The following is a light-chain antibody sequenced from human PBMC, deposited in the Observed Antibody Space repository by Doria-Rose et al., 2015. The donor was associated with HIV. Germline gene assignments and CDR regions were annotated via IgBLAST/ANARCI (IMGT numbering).Light chain of an antibody. Sequence: TQSPGTLSLSPGERATLSCRASQSFSSTYLAWYQQKPGQAPSLLIYDGSTRATGIPDRCGASGSGTDFTLTINRLEPEDFALYYCHQYGTSWTFGQGTKVE. CDR3: HQYGTSWT. CDR2: DGS. V-gene: IGKV3-20*01. J-gene: IGKJ1*01. CDR1: QSFSSTY.